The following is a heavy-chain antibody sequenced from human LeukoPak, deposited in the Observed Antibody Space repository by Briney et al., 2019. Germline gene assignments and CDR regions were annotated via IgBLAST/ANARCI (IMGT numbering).Heavy chain of an antibody. Sequence: RSGGSLRLSCAASGFTFSNYGMHWVRQAPGKGLEGVAFIRYDGSNKYYGDSVKGRFTISRDNSKNTLYLQMNSLRAEDTAVYYCAKDFRVAMAPAYFDYWGQGTLVTVSS. CDR2: IRYDGSNK. J-gene: IGHJ4*02. V-gene: IGHV3-30*02. D-gene: IGHD5-18*01. CDR1: GFTFSNYG. CDR3: AKDFRVAMAPAYFDY.